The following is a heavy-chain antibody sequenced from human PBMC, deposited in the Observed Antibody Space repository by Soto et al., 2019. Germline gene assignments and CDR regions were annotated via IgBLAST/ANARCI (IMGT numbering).Heavy chain of an antibody. J-gene: IGHJ4*02. V-gene: IGHV3-74*01. CDR3: AGGGHYDGVSYHPVGFDY. CDR2: INSDGSST. CDR1: GFTFSSYW. Sequence: GGSLRLYCTASGFTFSSYWMHWVRQAPGKGLVWVSRINSDGSSTSYADSVKGRFTISRDNAKNTLYLQMNSLSAEDTAVYYCAGGGHYDGVSYHPVGFDYWGQGTQVTVSS. D-gene: IGHD3-16*01.